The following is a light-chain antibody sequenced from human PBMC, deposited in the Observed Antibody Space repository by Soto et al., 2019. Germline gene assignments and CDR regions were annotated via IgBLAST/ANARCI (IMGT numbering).Light chain of an antibody. CDR3: NSYTTSSTSV. J-gene: IGLJ3*02. CDR2: GVT. CDR1: SSDVGSYNF. Sequence: QSVLTQPASVSGSPGQSITISCTGTSSDVGSYNFVSWYQQYPGKAPKLVIYGVTNRPSGVSDRFSGSKSGNTASLTISGLQAEDEANYYCNSYTTSSTSVFGGGTKLTVL. V-gene: IGLV2-14*03.